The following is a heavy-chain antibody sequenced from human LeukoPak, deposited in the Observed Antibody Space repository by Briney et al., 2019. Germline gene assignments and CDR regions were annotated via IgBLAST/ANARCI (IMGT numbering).Heavy chain of an antibody. Sequence: GGSLRLSCAASGFNYSPYGMSWIRQAPGKGLEWVAGISGSGSDTYYADSVKGRFTISRDNFKNTVDLQMNSLRADDTAVYYCAKLGTYFYFDFWGRGTLVTVSS. J-gene: IGHJ2*01. CDR3: AKLGTYFYFDF. CDR2: ISGSGSDT. CDR1: GFNYSPYG. D-gene: IGHD7-27*01. V-gene: IGHV3-23*01.